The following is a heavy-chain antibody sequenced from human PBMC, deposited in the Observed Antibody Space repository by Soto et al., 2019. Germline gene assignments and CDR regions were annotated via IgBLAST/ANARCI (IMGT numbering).Heavy chain of an antibody. J-gene: IGHJ5*02. CDR1: GGIFNLYG. CDR2: IIPIFGTA. V-gene: IGHV1-69*13. Sequence: SVKVSCKVSGGIFNLYGISWVRQAPGQGLEWMGGIIPIFGTANYAQKFQGRVTITADESTSTAYMELSSLRSEDTAIYYCARDLWRDMECMSTSCYYNWFEPWGQGTLVTVSS. CDR3: ARDLWRDMECMSTSCYYNWFEP. D-gene: IGHD2-2*01.